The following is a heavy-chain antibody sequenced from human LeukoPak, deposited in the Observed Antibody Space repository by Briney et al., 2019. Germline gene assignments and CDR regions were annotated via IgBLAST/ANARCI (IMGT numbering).Heavy chain of an antibody. Sequence: GASVKFSCKTSGFTFSTSAVQWVRQARGQRLEWMGWIIVGSGATNYAQSLQGRFTITRDMSTNTAYMELSSLGSEDSAVYYCAAELYGVYTDCCTFHLWGQGTPVTVSS. J-gene: IGHJ3*01. CDR1: GFTFSTSA. CDR2: IIVGSGAT. D-gene: IGHD4-17*01. V-gene: IGHV1-58*01. CDR3: AAELYGVYTDCCTFHL.